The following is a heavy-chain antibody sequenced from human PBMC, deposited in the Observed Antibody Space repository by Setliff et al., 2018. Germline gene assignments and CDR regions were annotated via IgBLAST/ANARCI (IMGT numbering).Heavy chain of an antibody. V-gene: IGHV4-59*11. Sequence: SETLSLTCTVSPGSISRHYWSWFRQAPGKGLEWIGYRHDNGESDYNPSLGSRVTISVDTSKNQLSLMLTSVTAADTAIYYCAGRPQNTPMGPCDYWGQGTLVTVSS. CDR3: AGRPQNTPMGPCDY. CDR1: PGSISRHY. D-gene: IGHD5-18*01. J-gene: IGHJ4*02. CDR2: RHDNGES.